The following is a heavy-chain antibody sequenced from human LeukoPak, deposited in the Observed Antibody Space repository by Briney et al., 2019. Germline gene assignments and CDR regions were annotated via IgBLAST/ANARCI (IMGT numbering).Heavy chain of an antibody. J-gene: IGHJ4*02. V-gene: IGHV3-23*01. CDR3: AKDRGRTGFWSGYYTY. Sequence: GGSLRLSCAASGFTFSSYAMSWVRQAPGKGLEWVSAISGSGISTYYADSVKGRFTISRDNSKNTLYLQMNSLRAEDTAVYYCAKDRGRTGFWSGYYTYWGQGTLVTVSS. CDR1: GFTFSSYA. D-gene: IGHD3-3*01. CDR2: ISGSGIST.